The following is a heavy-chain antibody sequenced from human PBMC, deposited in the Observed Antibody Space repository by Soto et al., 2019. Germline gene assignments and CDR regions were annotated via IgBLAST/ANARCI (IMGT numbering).Heavy chain of an antibody. Sequence: QVQLVQSGAEVKKPGASVKVSCKASGYTFTGYYMHWVRQAPGQGLEWMGWINPNSGGTNYAQKFQGRVTMTRDTSKNQFSLKLSSVTAADTAVYYCARGKPVDTAMGLLFDYWGQGTLVTVSS. J-gene: IGHJ4*02. D-gene: IGHD5-18*01. CDR1: GYTFTGYY. CDR3: ARGKPVDTAMGLLFDY. CDR2: INPNSGGT. V-gene: IGHV1-2*02.